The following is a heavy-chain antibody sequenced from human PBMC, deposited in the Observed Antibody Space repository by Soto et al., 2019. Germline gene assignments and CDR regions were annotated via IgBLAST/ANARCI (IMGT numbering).Heavy chain of an antibody. CDR1: CGSFSGYY. J-gene: IGHJ6*02. CDR3: ARRKGITMVRGAKIMDV. V-gene: IGHV4-34*01. Sequence: SETLSLTCAVYCGSFSGYYWSWIRQPPGKGLEWIGEINHSGSTNYNPSLKSRVTISVDTSKNQFSLKLSSVTAADTAVYYCARRKGITMVRGAKIMDVWGQGTTVTVSS. D-gene: IGHD3-10*01. CDR2: INHSGST.